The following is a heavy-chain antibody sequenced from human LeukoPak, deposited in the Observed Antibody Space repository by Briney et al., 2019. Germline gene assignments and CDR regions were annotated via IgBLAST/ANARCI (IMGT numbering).Heavy chain of an antibody. V-gene: IGHV4-30-4*01. CDR3: ASEPSGYYGSGSHDY. J-gene: IGHJ4*02. CDR2: IYYSGST. Sequence: SETLSLTCTVSGGSISSGDYYWSWIRQPPGKGLEWIGGIYYSGSTYYNPPLQSRVTISVVTSKTQFSLKLSSVTAADTAVYSCASEPSGYYGSGSHDYWGQGTLVTVSS. CDR1: GGSISSGDYY. D-gene: IGHD3-10*01.